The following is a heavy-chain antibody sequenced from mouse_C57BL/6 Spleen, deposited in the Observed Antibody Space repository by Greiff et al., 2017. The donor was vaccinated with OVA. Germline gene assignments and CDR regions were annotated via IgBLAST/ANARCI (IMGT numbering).Heavy chain of an antibody. J-gene: IGHJ4*01. Sequence: EVPLQQSGPELVKPGASVKIPCKASGYTFTDYNMDWVKQSHGKSLEWIGDINPNNGGTIYNQKFKGKATLTVDKSSSTAYMELRSLTSEDTAVYYCARSKDYGSGDYAMDYWGQGTSVTVSS. CDR2: INPNNGGT. V-gene: IGHV1-18*01. CDR1: GYTFTDYN. D-gene: IGHD1-1*01. CDR3: ARSKDYGSGDYAMDY.